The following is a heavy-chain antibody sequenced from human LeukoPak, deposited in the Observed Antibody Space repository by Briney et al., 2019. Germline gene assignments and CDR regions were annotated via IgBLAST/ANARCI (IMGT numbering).Heavy chain of an antibody. CDR2: IRFDGSNQ. CDR3: AKGYGESHFDS. J-gene: IGHJ4*02. CDR1: GFTFRTYG. Sequence: PRGSLRLSCSASGFTFRTYGMHWVRQAPGKGLEWVAFIRFDGSNQYYADSVKGRFTISRDNSNNTLSLQMNTLRGDDTAVYFCAKGYGESHFDSWGQGTLVTVSS. D-gene: IGHD5-12*01. V-gene: IGHV3-30*02.